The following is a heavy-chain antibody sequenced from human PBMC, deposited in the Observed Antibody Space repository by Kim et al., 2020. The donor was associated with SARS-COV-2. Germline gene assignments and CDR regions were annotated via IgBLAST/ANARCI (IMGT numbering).Heavy chain of an antibody. CDR3: ARGAVGYSSGWYDY. V-gene: IGHV3-13*01. Sequence: PGAVKGRFTISRENAKNSLYLQMNSLRAGDTAVYYCARGAVGYSSGWYDYWGQGTLVTVSS. J-gene: IGHJ4*02. D-gene: IGHD6-19*01.